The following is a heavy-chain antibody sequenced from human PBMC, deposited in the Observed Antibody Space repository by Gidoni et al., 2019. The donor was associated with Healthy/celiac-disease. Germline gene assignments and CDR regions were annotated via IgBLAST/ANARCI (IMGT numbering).Heavy chain of an antibody. Sequence: EVQLLESGGGLVQPGGSLRLSCAASGFTFSSYAMSWVRPAPGKGLEWVSAISGSGGSTYYADSVKGRFTISRDNSKNTLYLQMNSLRAEDTAVYYCAKDAVAAAGTPPWYFQHWGQGTLVTVSS. CDR1: GFTFSSYA. CDR3: AKDAVAAAGTPPWYFQH. J-gene: IGHJ1*01. CDR2: ISGSGGST. V-gene: IGHV3-23*01. D-gene: IGHD6-13*01.